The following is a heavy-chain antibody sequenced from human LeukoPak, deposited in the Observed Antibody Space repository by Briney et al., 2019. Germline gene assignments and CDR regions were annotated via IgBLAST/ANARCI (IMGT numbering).Heavy chain of an antibody. Sequence: APAKVSCKASVYTFTTYDINWVRQATGQGLEWMGWMNPNSGNTGYTQKFQGRVTMTRNTSISTAYMELSSLRSEDTAVYYCARGGGSGHKENWFDPWGQGTLVTVSS. CDR2: MNPNSGNT. CDR3: ARGGGSGHKENWFDP. V-gene: IGHV1-8*01. CDR1: VYTFTTYD. D-gene: IGHD6-19*01. J-gene: IGHJ5*02.